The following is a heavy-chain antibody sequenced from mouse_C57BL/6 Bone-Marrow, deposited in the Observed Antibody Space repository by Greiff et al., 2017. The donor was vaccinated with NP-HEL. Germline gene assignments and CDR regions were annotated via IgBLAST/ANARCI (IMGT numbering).Heavy chain of an antibody. D-gene: IGHD1-2*01. V-gene: IGHV1-69*01. Sequence: VKLQQPGAELVMPGASVKLSCKASGYTFTSYWMHWVKQRPGQGLEWIGEIDPSDSYTNYNQKFKGKSTLTVDKSSSTAYMQLSSLTSEDSAVYYCAALLPWFAYWGQGTLVTVSA. CDR2: IDPSDSYT. J-gene: IGHJ3*01. CDR1: GYTFTSYW. CDR3: AALLPWFAY.